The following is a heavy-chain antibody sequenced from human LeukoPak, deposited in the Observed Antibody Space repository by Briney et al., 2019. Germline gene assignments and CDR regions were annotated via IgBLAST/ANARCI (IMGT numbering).Heavy chain of an antibody. CDR1: GFTFSSYG. V-gene: IGHV3-33*08. CDR3: VREKSGYTNGWYLFDY. D-gene: IGHD6-19*01. J-gene: IGHJ4*02. CDR2: IWYDGSNK. Sequence: PGRSLRLSCAASGFTFSSYGMHWVRQAPGKGLEWVAVIWYDGSNKYYADSVKGRFTISRDNSKNTLYLQMSSLRAEDTAVYYCVREKSGYTNGWYLFDYWGQGTLVTVSS.